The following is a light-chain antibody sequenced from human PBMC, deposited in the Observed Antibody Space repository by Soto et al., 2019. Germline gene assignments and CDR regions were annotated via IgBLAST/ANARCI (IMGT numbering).Light chain of an antibody. J-gene: IGKJ1*01. Sequence: DIQMTQSPSTLSASVGDRITITCRASQSISVWLVWFQQKPGNAPKLLIYKASTLESGVPSRFRGSGSGTEFTLTISSLQADDSATYYCQQYNNRWTFGQGTKVEI. CDR1: QSISVW. CDR2: KAS. CDR3: QQYNNRWT. V-gene: IGKV1-5*03.